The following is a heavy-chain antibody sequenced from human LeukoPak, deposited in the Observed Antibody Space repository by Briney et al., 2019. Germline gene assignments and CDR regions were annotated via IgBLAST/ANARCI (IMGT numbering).Heavy chain of an antibody. Sequence: SETLSLTCAVYGGSFSGYYWSWIRQPPGKGLEWIGEINHSGSTNYNPSLKSRVTISVDTSKNQFSLKLSPVTAADTAVYYCARSIFGVVIISRYFDYWGQGTLVTVSS. V-gene: IGHV4-34*01. CDR3: ARSIFGVVIISRYFDY. D-gene: IGHD3-3*01. CDR1: GGSFSGYY. CDR2: INHSGST. J-gene: IGHJ4*02.